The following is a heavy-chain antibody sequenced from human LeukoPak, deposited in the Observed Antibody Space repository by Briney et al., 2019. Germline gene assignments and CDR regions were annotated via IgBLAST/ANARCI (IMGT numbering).Heavy chain of an antibody. CDR2: ISGRADST. D-gene: IGHD4-17*01. Sequence: GGSLRLSCAASGFVFSNYAMSWVRQAPGRGLEWVSTISGRADSTYSADSVRGRFTIHRDSYKNTLSLQMDSLRAEDTAVYYCARSPLIRESYGDKIVKFDYWGQGTLVTVSS. CDR1: GFVFSNYA. V-gene: IGHV3-23*01. J-gene: IGHJ4*02. CDR3: ARSPLIRESYGDKIVKFDY.